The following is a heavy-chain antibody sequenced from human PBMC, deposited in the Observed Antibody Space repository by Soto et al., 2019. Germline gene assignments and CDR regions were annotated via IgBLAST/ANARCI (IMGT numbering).Heavy chain of an antibody. CDR1: GYTFTSYG. Sequence: SVKVSCKASGYTFTSYGISWVRQAPGQGLEWMGWISAYNGNTNYAQKLQGRVTMTTDTSTSTAYMELRSLRSDDTAVYYCARDISGWYTVTLTWCQGTLVTVSS. V-gene: IGHV1-18*01. D-gene: IGHD6-19*01. J-gene: IGHJ4*02. CDR2: ISAYNGNT. CDR3: ARDISGWYTVTLT.